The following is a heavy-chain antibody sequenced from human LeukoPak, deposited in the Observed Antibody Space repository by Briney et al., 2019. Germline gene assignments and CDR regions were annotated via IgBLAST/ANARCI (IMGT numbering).Heavy chain of an antibody. CDR2: ISGSGGST. V-gene: IGHV3-23*01. Sequence: GGSLRLSCAVSGFTFSSYAMSWVRQAPGKGLEWVSVISGSGGSTYYADSVKGQFTISRDNSKNTLYLQMNSLRAEDTAVYYCAKGYLRYFDPSWFDYWGQRTLVTVSS. CDR3: AKGYLRYFDPSWFDY. J-gene: IGHJ4*02. D-gene: IGHD3-9*01. CDR1: GFTFSSYA.